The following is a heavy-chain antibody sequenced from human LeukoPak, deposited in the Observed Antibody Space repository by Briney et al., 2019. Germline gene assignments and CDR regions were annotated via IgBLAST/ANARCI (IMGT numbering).Heavy chain of an antibody. J-gene: IGHJ3*02. D-gene: IGHD3-22*01. V-gene: IGHV4-59*01. Sequence: SETLSLTCTVSGSSITSYYWSWIRQPPGKGLEWIGYIYYSGSTNYNPSLKSRVTISVDTSKNQFSLKLSSVTAADTAVYYCARGPMGYYDSSGYSLDAFDIWGQGTMVTVSS. CDR2: IYYSGST. CDR3: ARGPMGYYDSSGYSLDAFDI. CDR1: GSSITSYY.